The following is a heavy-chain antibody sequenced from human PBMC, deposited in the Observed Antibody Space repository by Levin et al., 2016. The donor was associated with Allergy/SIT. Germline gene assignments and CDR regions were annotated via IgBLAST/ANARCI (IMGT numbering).Heavy chain of an antibody. CDR1: GFTFSDYY. V-gene: IGHV3-11*05. CDR2: ISSSSSYT. D-gene: IGHD6-13*01. CDR3: ARVGEESGYDLIAAAGSPDY. Sequence: GESLKISCAASGFTFSDYYMSWIRQAPGKGLEWVSYISSSSSYTNYADSVKGRFTISRDNAKNSLYLQMNSLRAEDTAVYYCARVGEESGYDLIAAAGSPDYWGQGTLVTVSS. J-gene: IGHJ4*02.